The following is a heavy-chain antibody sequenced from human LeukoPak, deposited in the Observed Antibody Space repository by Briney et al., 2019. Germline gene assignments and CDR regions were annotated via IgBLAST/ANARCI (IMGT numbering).Heavy chain of an antibody. V-gene: IGHV3-23*01. CDR1: GFDFSSYA. Sequence: GGSLRLSCAASGFDFSSYAMSWVRQPPGKGLEWVSVISRRDDYTYYADSVKGRFTISRDNSKNTLYLQMNSLRAEDTAVYYCANDYRSGSFHDFWGQGTLVTASS. CDR2: ISRRDDYT. CDR3: ANDYRSGSFHDF. J-gene: IGHJ4*02. D-gene: IGHD3-10*01.